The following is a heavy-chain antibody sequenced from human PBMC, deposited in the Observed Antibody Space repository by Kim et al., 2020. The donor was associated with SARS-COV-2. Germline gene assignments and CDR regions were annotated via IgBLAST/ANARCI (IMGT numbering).Heavy chain of an antibody. CDR2: ISYTGDT. Sequence: SETLSLTCTVSGDSIGTYYWTWIRQPPGKGLEWIGYISYTGDTNYNPPLESRLTMSVDTSKNQFSLTLNSVTAAATAVYYCARGASSFGCWGQGTLVTV. D-gene: IGHD6-6*01. CDR3: ARGASSFGC. J-gene: IGHJ4*02. V-gene: IGHV4-59*13. CDR1: GDSIGTYY.